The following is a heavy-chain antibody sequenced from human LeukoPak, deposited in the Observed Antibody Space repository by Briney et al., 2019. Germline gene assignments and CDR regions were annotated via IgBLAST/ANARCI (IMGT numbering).Heavy chain of an antibody. CDR1: GYTFTSYY. CDR2: INPSGGST. V-gene: IGHV1-46*01. J-gene: IGHJ4*02. D-gene: IGHD5-12*01. Sequence: ASVKVSCKASGYTFTSYYMHWVRQAPGQGLEWMGIINPSGGSTSYAQKFQGRVTMTRDTSTSTVYMELSSLRSEDTAVYYCARDHAKEGYSGYESFFFDYWGQGTLVTVSS. CDR3: ARDHAKEGYSGYESFFFDY.